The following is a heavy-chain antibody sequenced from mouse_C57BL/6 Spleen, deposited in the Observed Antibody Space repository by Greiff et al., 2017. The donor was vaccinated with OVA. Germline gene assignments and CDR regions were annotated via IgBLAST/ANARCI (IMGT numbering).Heavy chain of an antibody. CDR2: IYPGGGYT. Sequence: QVQLKQSGAELVRPGTSVKMSCKASGYTFTNYWIGWAKQRPGHGLEWIGDIYPGGGYTNYNEKFKGKATLTADKSSSTAYMQFSSLTSEDSAIYYCASLRSYYFDYWGQGTTLTVSS. J-gene: IGHJ2*01. V-gene: IGHV1-63*01. CDR3: ASLRSYYFDY. CDR1: GYTFTNYW. D-gene: IGHD1-1*01.